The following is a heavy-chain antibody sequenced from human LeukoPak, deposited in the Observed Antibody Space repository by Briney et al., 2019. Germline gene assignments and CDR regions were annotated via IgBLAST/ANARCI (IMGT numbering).Heavy chain of an antibody. D-gene: IGHD3-22*01. CDR3: ARDYYDSSGYFPFGAFDI. CDR1: GFTVSSNY. V-gene: IGHV3-53*01. Sequence: GGSLRLSCAASGFTVSSNYMSWVRQAPGKGLEWVSVIYSGGSTYYADSVKGRFTISRDNSKNTLYLQMNSLRAEDTAVYYCARDYYDSSGYFPFGAFDIWGQGTMVTVSS. J-gene: IGHJ3*02. CDR2: IYSGGST.